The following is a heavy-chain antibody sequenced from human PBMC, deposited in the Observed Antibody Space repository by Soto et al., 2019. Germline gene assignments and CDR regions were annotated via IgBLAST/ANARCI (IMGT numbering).Heavy chain of an antibody. Sequence: EVQLVESGGGLVQPGGSLRLSCAASGFTFSSYEMNWVRQAPGKGLEWVSYISSSGSTIYYADSVKGRCTISRDNAKNSLYLQMNSLRADDTAVYYCARDPPYYYYYGMDFWGQGTTVTVSS. J-gene: IGHJ6*02. CDR3: ARDPPYYYYYGMDF. CDR1: GFTFSSYE. CDR2: ISSSGSTI. V-gene: IGHV3-48*03.